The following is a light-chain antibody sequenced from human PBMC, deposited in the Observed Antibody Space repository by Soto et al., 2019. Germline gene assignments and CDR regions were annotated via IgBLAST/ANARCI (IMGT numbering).Light chain of an antibody. CDR2: GAS. CDR3: QQRSNWPPPIT. V-gene: IGKV3-11*01. CDR1: QSVSSK. Sequence: EILITQSPATLSMSPGERATLSCRASQSVSSKLAWYQQKPGQAPRLLIYGASTRATGIPARFSGSGSGTDFTLTISSLEPEDFGTYYCQQRSNWPPPITFGQGTRLEIK. J-gene: IGKJ5*01.